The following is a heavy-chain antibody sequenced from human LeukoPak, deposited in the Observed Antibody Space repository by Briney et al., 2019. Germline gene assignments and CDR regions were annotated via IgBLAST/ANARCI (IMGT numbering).Heavy chain of an antibody. CDR3: ARDGTVRGVTHFDY. Sequence: PGGSLRLSCAASGFTFSSYGMHWVRQAPGKGLEWVAVIWYDGSNKYYADSVKGRFTISRDNSKNTLYLRMNSLRAEDTAVYYCARDGTVRGVTHFDYWGQGTLVTVSS. CDR2: IWYDGSNK. J-gene: IGHJ4*02. D-gene: IGHD3-10*01. V-gene: IGHV3-33*01. CDR1: GFTFSSYG.